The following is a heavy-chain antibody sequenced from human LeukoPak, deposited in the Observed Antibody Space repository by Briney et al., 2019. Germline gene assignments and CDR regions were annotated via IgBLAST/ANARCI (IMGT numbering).Heavy chain of an antibody. J-gene: IGHJ4*02. CDR1: GFTFSSNY. CDR2: IYSGGST. Sequence: GGSLRLSCAASGFTFSSNYMSWVRQAPGKGLEGVSVIYSGGSTYYTDSVKGRFTISRDNSKNTRYLQMNSLRAEDTAVYYCARGLMVRGVLFDYWGQGTLVTVSS. CDR3: ARGLMVRGVLFDY. D-gene: IGHD3-10*01. V-gene: IGHV3-53*01.